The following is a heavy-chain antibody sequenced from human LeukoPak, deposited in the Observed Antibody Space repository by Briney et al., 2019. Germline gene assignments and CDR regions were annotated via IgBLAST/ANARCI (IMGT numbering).Heavy chain of an antibody. CDR2: IYYSGST. J-gene: IGHJ4*02. CDR3: ARGTDSNYFDY. D-gene: IGHD4-11*01. V-gene: IGHV4-30-4*01. CDR1: GGSISSGDYY. Sequence: SQTLSLTCTVSGGSISSGDYYWSWLRXXXXKGLEWIGYIYYSGSTYYNPSLKSRVTISVDTSKNQFSLKLSSMTAVDTAVYYCARGTDSNYFDYWGQGTLVTVSS.